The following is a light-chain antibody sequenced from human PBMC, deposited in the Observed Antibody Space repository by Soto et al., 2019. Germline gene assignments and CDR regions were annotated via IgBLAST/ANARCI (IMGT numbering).Light chain of an antibody. Sequence: SVLTQPPSVSGSPGQRVTISCTGSSSNIGAGYDVHWYQQLPGTAPKLLIYGNSNRPSGVPDRFSGSKSGTSASLAITGLQAEDEADSYCQSYDSSLSGSYVFGTGTKVTVL. J-gene: IGLJ1*01. CDR2: GNS. V-gene: IGLV1-40*01. CDR3: QSYDSSLSGSYV. CDR1: SSNIGAGYD.